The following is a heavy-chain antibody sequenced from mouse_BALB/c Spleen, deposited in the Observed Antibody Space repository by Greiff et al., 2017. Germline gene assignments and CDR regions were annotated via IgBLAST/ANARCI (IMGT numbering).Heavy chain of an antibody. Sequence: EVQGVESGGGLVQPGGSRKLSCAASGFTFSSFGMHGVRQAPEKGLEWVAYISSGSSTIYYADTVKGRFTISRDNPKNTLFLQMTSLRSEDTAMYYCARAYGSREFAYWGQGTLVTVSA. D-gene: IGHD1-1*01. J-gene: IGHJ3*01. CDR1: GFTFSSFG. CDR2: ISSGSSTI. CDR3: ARAYGSREFAY. V-gene: IGHV5-17*02.